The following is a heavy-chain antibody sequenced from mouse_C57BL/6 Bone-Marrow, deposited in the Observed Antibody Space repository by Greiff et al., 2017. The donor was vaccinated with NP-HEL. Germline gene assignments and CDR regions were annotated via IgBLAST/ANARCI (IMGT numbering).Heavy chain of an antibody. V-gene: IGHV1-19*01. Sequence: EVQLQQSGPVLVKPGASVKMSCKASGYTFTDYYMTWVKQSHGKSLEWIGVISPYNGGTSYNQKFKGKATLTVDKSSSTAYMDLNSLTSEDSAVYYCASGLLLRYLRDYAMDYWGQGTSVTVSS. J-gene: IGHJ4*01. D-gene: IGHD1-1*01. CDR3: ASGLLLRYLRDYAMDY. CDR2: ISPYNGGT. CDR1: GYTFTDYY.